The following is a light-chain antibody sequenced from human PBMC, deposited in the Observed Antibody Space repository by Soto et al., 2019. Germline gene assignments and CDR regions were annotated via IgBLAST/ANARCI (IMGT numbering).Light chain of an antibody. Sequence: ESVLTQSPATLFLSPEESATLSCRASQSVGSYLAWYRQKPGQAPRLLIYDASNRAAGIPARFSGSGSGTDFTLTISSLEPEDFAVYYCQQRSNWPLTFGGGTKVDIK. CDR3: QQRSNWPLT. V-gene: IGKV3-11*01. J-gene: IGKJ4*01. CDR1: QSVGSY. CDR2: DAS.